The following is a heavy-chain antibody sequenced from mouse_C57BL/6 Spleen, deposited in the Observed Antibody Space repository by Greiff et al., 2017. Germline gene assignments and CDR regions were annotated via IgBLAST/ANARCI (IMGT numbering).Heavy chain of an antibody. J-gene: IGHJ1*03. CDR3: AIHEEAYYSNLYWYFDV. CDR1: GYTFTEYT. V-gene: IGHV1-62-2*01. CDR2: FYPGSGSI. D-gene: IGHD2-5*01. Sequence: QVQLQQSGAELVKPGASVKLSCKASGYTFTEYTIHWVKQRSGQGLEWIGWFYPGSGSIKYNEKFKDKATLTADKSSSTVYMEISRLTSEDSAVYFCAIHEEAYYSNLYWYFDVWGTGTTVTVSS.